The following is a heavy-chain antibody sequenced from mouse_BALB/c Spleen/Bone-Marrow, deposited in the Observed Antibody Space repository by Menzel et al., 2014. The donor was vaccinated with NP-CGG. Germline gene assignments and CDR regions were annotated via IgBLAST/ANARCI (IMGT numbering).Heavy chain of an antibody. Sequence: VQLQQSGAEHVKPGASVKLSCTASGFNIKDTYMHWVKQRPEQGLEWIGRIDPANGNTKYDPKFQGKATITADTSSNTAYLQLSSLTSEDTAVYYCASYYYGRAWFAYWGQGTLVTVSA. J-gene: IGHJ3*01. CDR3: ASYYYGRAWFAY. V-gene: IGHV14-3*02. CDR2: IDPANGNT. D-gene: IGHD1-1*01. CDR1: GFNIKDTY.